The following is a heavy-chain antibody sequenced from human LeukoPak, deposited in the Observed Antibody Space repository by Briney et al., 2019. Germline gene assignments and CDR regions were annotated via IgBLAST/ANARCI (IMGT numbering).Heavy chain of an antibody. V-gene: IGHV4-61*03. CDR2: IYYTGKT. D-gene: IGHD3-10*01. CDR1: GDSVSNGSYY. Sequence: SETLSLTCTVSGDSVSNGSYYWSWLRQPPGKALEWIGYIYYTGKTYYNPSLEGRVTILVDTSRNHFSVKLSSVTAADTAVYYCARSQNYYGSGDYWSQGTLVTVSS. CDR3: ARSQNYYGSGDY. J-gene: IGHJ4*02.